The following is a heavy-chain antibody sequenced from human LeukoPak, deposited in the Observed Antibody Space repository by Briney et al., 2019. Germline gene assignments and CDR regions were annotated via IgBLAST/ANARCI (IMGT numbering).Heavy chain of an antibody. CDR1: GFTFSDYY. CDR2: IGRSGTDT. D-gene: IGHD1-26*01. Sequence: GGSLRLSWAASGFTFSDYYMSWIRQAPGNGLEWVSYIGRSGTDTNYADSVKGRLTISSDNAKNSVYLQLNSRRADDTAVYYCARDRREDSYSAPFDYWGQGTLVTVSS. J-gene: IGHJ4*02. V-gene: IGHV3-11*06. CDR3: ARDRREDSYSAPFDY.